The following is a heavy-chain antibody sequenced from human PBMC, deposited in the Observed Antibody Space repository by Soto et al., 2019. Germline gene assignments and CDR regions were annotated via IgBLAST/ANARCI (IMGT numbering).Heavy chain of an antibody. Sequence: PSETLSLTCAVSGYSISLVYYWGWIRQPPGKGLEWIGSIYHSGNTYYNPSLKSRVSISLDTSKNHFSLELTSVTAADTAVYYCGRGKLDGRGSFESWGLGTRGTVAS. CDR3: GRGKLDGRGSFES. J-gene: IGHJ4*02. D-gene: IGHD3-16*01. CDR1: GYSISLVYY. CDR2: IYHSGNT. V-gene: IGHV4-38-2*01.